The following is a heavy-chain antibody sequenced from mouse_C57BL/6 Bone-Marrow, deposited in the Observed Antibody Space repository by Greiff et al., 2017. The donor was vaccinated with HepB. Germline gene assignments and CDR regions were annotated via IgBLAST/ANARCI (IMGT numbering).Heavy chain of an antibody. V-gene: IGHV5-9-1*02. CDR2: ISSGGDYI. CDR3: TRYYGPYYAMDY. Sequence: EVQLVESGEGLVKPGGSLKLSCAASGFTSSSYAMSWVRQTPEKRLEWVAYISSGGDYIYYADTVKGRFTISRDNARNTLYLQMSSLKSEDTAMYYCTRYYGPYYAMDYWGQGTSVTVSS. J-gene: IGHJ4*01. D-gene: IGHD1-2*01. CDR1: GFTSSSYA.